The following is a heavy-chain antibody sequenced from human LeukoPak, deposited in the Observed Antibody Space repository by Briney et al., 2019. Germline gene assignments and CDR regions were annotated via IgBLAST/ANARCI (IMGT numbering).Heavy chain of an antibody. V-gene: IGHV3-33*06. J-gene: IGHJ4*02. CDR3: AKDAQRGFDFSNSLES. CDR2: IWSDGNEK. Sequence: GGSLRLSCATSGFTFSHYGMHWVRQAPGKGLEWVAVIWSDGNEKYYGDSVKGRFTISRDNSKKTVYLQMNSLRVEDTAVYYCAKDAQRGFDFSNSLESWGQGTLVTVSS. CDR1: GFTFSHYG. D-gene: IGHD3/OR15-3a*01.